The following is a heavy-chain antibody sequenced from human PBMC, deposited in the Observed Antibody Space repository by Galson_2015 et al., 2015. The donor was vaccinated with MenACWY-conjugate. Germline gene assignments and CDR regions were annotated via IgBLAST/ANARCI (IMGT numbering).Heavy chain of an antibody. J-gene: IGHJ4*02. CDR3: AKAGCSSTSCYVDY. CDR1: GFTFDDYA. Sequence: SLRLSCAASGFTFDDYAMHWVRQAPGKGLEWVSGISWNSGSIGYADSVKGRFTISRDNAKNSLYLQMNSLRAEDTALYYCAKAGCSSTSCYVDYWGQGTLVTVSS. V-gene: IGHV3-9*01. D-gene: IGHD2-2*01. CDR2: ISWNSGSI.